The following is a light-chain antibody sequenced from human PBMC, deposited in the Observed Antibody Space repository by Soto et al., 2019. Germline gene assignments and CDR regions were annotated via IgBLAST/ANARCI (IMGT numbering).Light chain of an antibody. Sequence: QLVLTQPASVSGSPGQSITISCTGTSSDVGNYNLVSWYQQHPGKAPKLMIYEGSKRPSGVSNRFSGSKSGNTASLTISILQAEDEADYYCCSYAGSSTYVFGTGTKLTVL. CDR2: EGS. CDR3: CSYAGSSTYV. J-gene: IGLJ1*01. CDR1: SSDVGNYNL. V-gene: IGLV2-23*01.